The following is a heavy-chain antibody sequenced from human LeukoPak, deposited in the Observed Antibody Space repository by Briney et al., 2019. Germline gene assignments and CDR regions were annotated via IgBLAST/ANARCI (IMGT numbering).Heavy chain of an antibody. CDR1: GFTFSSYA. CDR3: AKDLIAAPI. Sequence: GGSLRLSCAASGFTFSSYAMSWVRQAPGKGLEWVSAISGGGSTCYADSVKGRFTISRDNSKNTLYLQMNSLRAEDTAVYYCAKDLIAAPIWGQGTMVTVSS. J-gene: IGHJ3*02. V-gene: IGHV3-23*01. CDR2: ISGGGST. D-gene: IGHD6-25*01.